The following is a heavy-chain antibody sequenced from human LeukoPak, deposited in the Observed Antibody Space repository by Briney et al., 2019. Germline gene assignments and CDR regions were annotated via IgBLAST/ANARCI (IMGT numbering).Heavy chain of an antibody. CDR2: IYSGGIT. D-gene: IGHD4-11*01. V-gene: IGHV3-53*01. J-gene: IGHJ4*02. CDR1: GFTVSSDY. CDR3: ARKVTTVGGYYFDY. Sequence: GGSLRLSCAASGFTVSSDYMSWVRQAPGKGLEWVSVIYSGGITYYADSVKGRFTISRDNAKNSLYLQMNSLRAEDTAVYYCARKVTTVGGYYFDYWGQGTLVTVSS.